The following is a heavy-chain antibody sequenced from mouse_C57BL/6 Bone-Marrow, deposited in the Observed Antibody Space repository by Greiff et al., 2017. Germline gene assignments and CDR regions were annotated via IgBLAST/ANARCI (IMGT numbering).Heavy chain of an antibody. J-gene: IGHJ4*01. V-gene: IGHV3-6*01. Sequence: VQLKESGPGLVKPSQSLSLTCSVTGYSITSGYYWNWIRQFPGNKLEWMGYISYAGSNNYNPSLQNRISITRDTSKNQFFLKLNSVTTEDTATYYCARDVSLEDPSMDYWGQGTSVTVSS. CDR2: ISYAGSN. CDR1: GYSITSGYY. CDR3: ARDVSLEDPSMDY.